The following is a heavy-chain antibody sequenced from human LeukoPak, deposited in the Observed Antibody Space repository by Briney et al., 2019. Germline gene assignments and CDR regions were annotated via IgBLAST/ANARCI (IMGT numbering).Heavy chain of an antibody. Sequence: PSETLSLTCTVSGGSISSYYWSWIRQPPGKGLEWIGYIYYSGSTNYNPSLKSRVTISVDTSKNQFSLKLSSVTAADTAVYYCAHLGYCSGGSCPNFDYWGQGTLVTVSS. V-gene: IGHV4-59*08. CDR3: AHLGYCSGGSCPNFDY. CDR1: GGSISSYY. CDR2: IYYSGST. J-gene: IGHJ4*02. D-gene: IGHD2-15*01.